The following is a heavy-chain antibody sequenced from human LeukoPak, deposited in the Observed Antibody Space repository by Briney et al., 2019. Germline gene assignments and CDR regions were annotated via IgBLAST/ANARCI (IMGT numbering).Heavy chain of an antibody. D-gene: IGHD6-19*01. V-gene: IGHV3-15*01. CDR3: TASPQWLEN. Sequence: GGSLRLSCAASGFSFSHAWMTWVRQAPGKGLEWIGRIQSETDGGTTDYAAPVKGRFTISRDDSKNMLYLQMNSLKNEDTAVYYCTASPQWLENWGQGTLVTVSS. CDR1: GFSFSHAW. J-gene: IGHJ4*02. CDR2: IQSETDGGTT.